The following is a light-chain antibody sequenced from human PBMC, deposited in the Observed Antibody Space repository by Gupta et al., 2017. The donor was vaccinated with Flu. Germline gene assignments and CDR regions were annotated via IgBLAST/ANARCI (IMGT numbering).Light chain of an antibody. CDR1: QDIRYY. Sequence: DIQMTQSPSSLSASIVDRVTITCQASQDIRYYLNWYQQRPGRAPKLLIYDASNLETGVPSRFTGGGSGTDFSLTITSLQPEDIATYYCQQYDGLPPTFGQGTRLEVK. V-gene: IGKV1-33*01. J-gene: IGKJ5*01. CDR2: DAS. CDR3: QQYDGLPPT.